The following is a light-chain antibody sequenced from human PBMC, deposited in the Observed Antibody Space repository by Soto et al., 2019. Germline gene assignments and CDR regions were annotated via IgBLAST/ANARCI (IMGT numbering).Light chain of an antibody. CDR1: SSDVGSYNL. CDR3: CSYAGRSTYV. V-gene: IGLV2-23*01. CDR2: EGS. J-gene: IGLJ1*01. Sequence: QSVLTQPASVSGSPGQSITISCTGTSSDVGSYNLVSWYQHHPGKAPKLMIYEGSKRPSGVSNRFSGSKSGNTASLTISGLQAEDEAVYYCCSYAGRSTYVFGTGTKGTVL.